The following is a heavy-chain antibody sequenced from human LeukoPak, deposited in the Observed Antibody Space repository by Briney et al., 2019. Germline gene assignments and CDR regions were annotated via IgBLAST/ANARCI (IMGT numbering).Heavy chain of an antibody. Sequence: PGGSLRLSCAASGFTFSSYRMHWVRQAPGKGLVWVSRINSDGTGTRYADSVKGRFIISRDNAKNSLYLQMNSLRAEDTAVYYCARDPPMGGTVLTPDAFDIWGQGTLVTVSS. CDR3: ARDPPMGGTVLTPDAFDI. D-gene: IGHD4-23*01. J-gene: IGHJ3*02. V-gene: IGHV3-74*01. CDR2: INSDGTGT. CDR1: GFTFSSYR.